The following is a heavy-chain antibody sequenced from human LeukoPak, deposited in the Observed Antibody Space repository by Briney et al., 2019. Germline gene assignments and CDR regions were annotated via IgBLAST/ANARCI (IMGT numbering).Heavy chain of an antibody. CDR3: AKNPGDSSGYYYLYYFDY. CDR2: ISGSGGST. D-gene: IGHD3-22*01. J-gene: IGHJ4*02. CDR1: GFTFSSYA. V-gene: IGHV3-23*01. Sequence: PGGSLRLSCAASGFTFSSYAMSWVRQAPGKGLEWVSAISGSGGSTYYADSVKGRFTISRDNSKNTLRLQMNSLRAEDTAVYYCAKNPGDSSGYYYLYYFDYWGQGTLVTVSS.